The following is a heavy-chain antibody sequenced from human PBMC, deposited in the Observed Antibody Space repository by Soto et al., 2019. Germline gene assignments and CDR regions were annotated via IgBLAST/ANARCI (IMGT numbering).Heavy chain of an antibody. CDR2: INPNTGGT. Sequence: ASVKVSCKASGYSFTAYYIHWVRQAPGQGLEWMGWINPNTGGTNYAQKFQGLVTMTRDTSVNTVFLEMSRLTSGDTAVYNCARDFSGTNTLNFDFWGQGALVTVSS. CDR1: GYSFTAYY. CDR3: ARDFSGTNTLNFDF. V-gene: IGHV1-2*02. D-gene: IGHD5-12*01. J-gene: IGHJ4*02.